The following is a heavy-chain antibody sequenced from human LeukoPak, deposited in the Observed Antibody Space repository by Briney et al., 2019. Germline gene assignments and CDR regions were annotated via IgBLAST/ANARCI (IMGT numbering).Heavy chain of an antibody. D-gene: IGHD2-2*01. CDR2: VSGSGGST. J-gene: IGHJ4*02. CDR1: GSTFSSYA. Sequence: GGSLRLSCAASGSTFSSYAMSWVRQAPGKGLEGVSAVSGSGGSTYYADSVKGRFTISRDDSKNTLYLQMNSLRVEDTAVYYCAKPMCSSTSCYRYFDYWGQGSPVTVSS. V-gene: IGHV3-23*01. CDR3: AKPMCSSTSCYRYFDY.